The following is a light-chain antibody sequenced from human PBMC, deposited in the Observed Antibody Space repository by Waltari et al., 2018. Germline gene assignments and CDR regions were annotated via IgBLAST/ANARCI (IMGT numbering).Light chain of an antibody. CDR2: YAS. CDR1: QSVGST. J-gene: IGKJ4*01. Sequence: EIVLTQSPDFLSVTPKQKVTITCRASQSVGSTLHWYQQKAHQSPKLLIKYASHSMPGFPSRFSGSGSGTDFTLTISSLEVEDAAAYYCHQSRSFPVTLGGGTEVEI. V-gene: IGKV6D-21*02. CDR3: HQSRSFPVT.